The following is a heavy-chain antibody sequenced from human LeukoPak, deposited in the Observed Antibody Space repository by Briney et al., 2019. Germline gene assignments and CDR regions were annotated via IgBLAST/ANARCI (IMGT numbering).Heavy chain of an antibody. CDR3: ARGYDSRPFDY. V-gene: IGHV1-46*01. D-gene: IGHD3-22*01. J-gene: IGHJ4*02. Sequence: ASVKVSCKASGSTFTSYYIHWLRQAPGQGLEWMGIINPSGGSTSYAQKFQGRVTMTRDTSTSTVYMELSSLRSGDTAVYYCARGYDSRPFDYWGQGTLVTVSS. CDR2: INPSGGST. CDR1: GSTFTSYY.